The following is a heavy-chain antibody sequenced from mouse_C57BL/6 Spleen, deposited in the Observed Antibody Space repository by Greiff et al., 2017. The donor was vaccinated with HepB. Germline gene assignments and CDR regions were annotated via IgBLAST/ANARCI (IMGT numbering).Heavy chain of an antibody. CDR2: IYPGSGST. Sequence: QVQLQQPGAELVKPGASVKMSCKASGYTFTSYWITWVKQRPGQGLEWIGDIYPGSGSTNYNEKFKSKATLTVDTSSSTAYMQLSSLTSEDSAVYYCARSPYYGSTYYYAMDYWGQGTSVTVSS. D-gene: IGHD1-1*01. CDR3: ARSPYYGSTYYYAMDY. V-gene: IGHV1-55*01. CDR1: GYTFTSYW. J-gene: IGHJ4*01.